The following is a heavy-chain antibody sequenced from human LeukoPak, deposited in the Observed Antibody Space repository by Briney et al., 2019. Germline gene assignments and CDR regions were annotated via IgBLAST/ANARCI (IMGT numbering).Heavy chain of an antibody. CDR2: IYTSGST. J-gene: IGHJ4*02. D-gene: IGHD3-22*01. CDR3: AKEKYYYDSSGYYYAPFDY. V-gene: IGHV4-4*07. CDR1: GGSISSYY. Sequence: PSETLSLTCTVSGGSISSYYWSWIRQPAGKGLEWIGRIYTSGSTNYNPSLKSRVTMSADTSKNQFSLNLSSVTAADTAVYYCAKEKYYYDSSGYYYAPFDYWGQGTLVTVPS.